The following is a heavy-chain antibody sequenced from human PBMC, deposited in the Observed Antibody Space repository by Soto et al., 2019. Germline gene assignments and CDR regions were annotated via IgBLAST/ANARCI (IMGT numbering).Heavy chain of an antibody. D-gene: IGHD2-2*01. V-gene: IGHV3-23*01. CDR2: ISGSGDST. J-gene: IGHJ4*02. CDR3: AKFSAASKLTLFDY. Sequence: GGSLRLSCAASGFTFSSYAMSWVRQAPGKGLEWVSAISGSGDSTYYADSVKGRFTISRDNSKNTLYLQMNSLRAEDTAVYYCAKFSAASKLTLFDYWGQGTLVTSPQ. CDR1: GFTFSSYA.